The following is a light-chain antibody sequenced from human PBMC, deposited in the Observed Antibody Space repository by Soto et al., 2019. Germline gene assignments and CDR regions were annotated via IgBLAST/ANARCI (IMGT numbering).Light chain of an antibody. CDR2: DAS. CDR3: QQRSNWLT. CDR1: QSVSSY. V-gene: IGKV3-11*01. J-gene: IGKJ4*01. Sequence: EIVLTQSPATLSLSPGERATLSCRASQSVSSYLAWYQQKPGPAPRLLIYDASNRATGIPARFSGSGSGTDFTLTISSLEPEDFAVYYCQQRSNWLTFGGGTKV.